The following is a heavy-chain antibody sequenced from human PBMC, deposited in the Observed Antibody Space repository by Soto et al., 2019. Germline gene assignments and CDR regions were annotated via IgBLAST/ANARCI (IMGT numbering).Heavy chain of an antibody. CDR2: INPNSGGT. V-gene: IGHV1-2*02. CDR1: GYTFTGYH. D-gene: IGHD3-10*01. Sequence: ASVKVSCKASGYTFTGYHMHWVRQAPGQGLEWMGWINPNSGGTNYAQKFQGRVTMTRDTSISTAYMELSRLRSDDTAVYYCARIDLYYGTGYYFDYWGQGTLVTVSS. J-gene: IGHJ4*02. CDR3: ARIDLYYGTGYYFDY.